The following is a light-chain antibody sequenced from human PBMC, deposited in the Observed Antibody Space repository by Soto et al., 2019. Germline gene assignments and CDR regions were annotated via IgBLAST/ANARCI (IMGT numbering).Light chain of an antibody. J-gene: IGLJ1*01. CDR2: DVT. CDR3: CSYASSVYV. CDR1: SGDVGGYNY. Sequence: SALTQPRSVSGSPGQSVTIACTGTSGDVGGYNYVSWYQQHPGKAPKVMIFDVTKRPSGVPDRFSGSKSGNTASLTISGLQAEDEADYYCCSYASSVYVFGTGINFTV. V-gene: IGLV2-11*01.